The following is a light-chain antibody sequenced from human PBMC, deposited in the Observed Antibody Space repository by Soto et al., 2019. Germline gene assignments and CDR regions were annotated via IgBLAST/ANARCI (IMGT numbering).Light chain of an antibody. CDR1: QSVNNNY. CDR2: AAS. Sequence: EIVLTQSPGTLSLSPGERATLSCRASQSVNNNYLAWYQHKPGQSPRLLIYAASNRARGIPDRFGGSGSGTYVLLTVSRLEPEAVAVYYWQQYGSAPWTFGQGTKVEI. J-gene: IGKJ1*01. V-gene: IGKV3-20*01. CDR3: QQYGSAPWT.